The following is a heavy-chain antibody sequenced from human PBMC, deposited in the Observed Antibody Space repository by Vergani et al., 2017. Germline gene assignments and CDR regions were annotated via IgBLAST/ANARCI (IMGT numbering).Heavy chain of an antibody. CDR3: AGVRRDDSSGYYYYYGMDV. Sequence: QVQLQESGPGLVQPSQTLSLTCTVSGGSISSGDYYWSWIRQPPGKGLEWLWYIYYSGSTYYNPSLKSRVTISVDTSKNQFSLKLSSVTAADTAVYYCAGVRRDDSSGYYYYYGMDVWGQGTTVTVSS. V-gene: IGHV4-30-4*01. J-gene: IGHJ6*02. CDR2: IYYSGST. D-gene: IGHD3-22*01. CDR1: GGSISSGDYY.